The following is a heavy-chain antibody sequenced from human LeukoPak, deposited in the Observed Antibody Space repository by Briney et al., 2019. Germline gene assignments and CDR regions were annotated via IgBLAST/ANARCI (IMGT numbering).Heavy chain of an antibody. CDR2: INSDGTST. D-gene: IGHD4-17*01. Sequence: GGSLRLSCAASGFTFSSYWMHWVRQAPGKGLVWVSRINSDGTSTSHADSVKGRFTISRGNAKNTLYLQMNSLRAEDTAVYYCARAGTKYGDYPLYYYGMDVWGQGTTVTVSS. V-gene: IGHV3-74*01. CDR1: GFTFSSYW. CDR3: ARAGTKYGDYPLYYYGMDV. J-gene: IGHJ6*02.